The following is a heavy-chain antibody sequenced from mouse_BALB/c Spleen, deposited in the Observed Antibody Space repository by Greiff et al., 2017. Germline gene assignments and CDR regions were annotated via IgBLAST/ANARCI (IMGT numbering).Heavy chain of an antibody. CDR1: GYTFTSYY. Sequence: VQLQQSGAELVKPGASGKLSCKASGYTFTSYYMYWVKQRPGQGLEWIGEINPSNGGTNFNEKFKSKATLTVDKSSSTAYMQLSSLTSEDSAVYYCTRWGYGSRNYYAMDYWGQGTSVTVSS. J-gene: IGHJ4*01. D-gene: IGHD1-1*01. V-gene: IGHV1S81*02. CDR3: TRWGYGSRNYYAMDY. CDR2: INPSNGGT.